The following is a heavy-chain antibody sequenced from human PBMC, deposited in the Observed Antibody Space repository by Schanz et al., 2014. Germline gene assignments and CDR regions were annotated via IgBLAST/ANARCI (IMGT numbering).Heavy chain of an antibody. Sequence: VQLVDSGGGLVQPGGSLRLSCAASGFTFRSHAMHWVRQAPGKGLEWGAVISHDGSKKYYADSVKGRFTISRDNSRNTLFLQMSSLRAEDTAVYYCARDGDFDYWGQGTLVTVSS. V-gene: IGHV3-30*07. J-gene: IGHJ4*02. CDR2: ISHDGSKK. CDR3: ARDGDFDY. CDR1: GFTFRSHA.